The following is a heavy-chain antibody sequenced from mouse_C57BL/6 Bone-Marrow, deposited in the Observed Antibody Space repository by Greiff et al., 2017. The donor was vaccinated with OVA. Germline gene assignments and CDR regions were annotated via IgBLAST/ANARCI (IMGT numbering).Heavy chain of an antibody. D-gene: IGHD1-1*01. CDR2: IDPETGGT. J-gene: IGHJ4*01. CDR3: TRSRVLLRFYAMDY. CDR1: GYTFTDYE. Sequence: VKLQESGAELVRPGASVTLSCKASGYTFTDYEMHWVKQTPVHGLEWIGAIDPETGGTAYNQKFKGKAILTADKSSSTAYMELRSLTSEDSAVYYCTRSRVLLRFYAMDYWGQGTSVTVSS. V-gene: IGHV1-15*01.